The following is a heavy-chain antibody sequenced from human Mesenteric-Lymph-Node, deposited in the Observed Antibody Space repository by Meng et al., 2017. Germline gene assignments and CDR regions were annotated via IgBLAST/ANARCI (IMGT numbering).Heavy chain of an antibody. Sequence: VQLVEAGGGLAQPGGSLTLFCAASGFTFSDYYMSWVRQAPGKGLEWVAVISYDGSNKYYADSVKGRFTISRDNSKNTLYLQMNSLRAEDTAVYYCAREGDFWSGYTYFDYWGQGTLVTVSS. J-gene: IGHJ4*02. CDR3: AREGDFWSGYTYFDY. D-gene: IGHD3-3*01. CDR2: ISYDGSNK. V-gene: IGHV3-30*01. CDR1: GFTFSDYY.